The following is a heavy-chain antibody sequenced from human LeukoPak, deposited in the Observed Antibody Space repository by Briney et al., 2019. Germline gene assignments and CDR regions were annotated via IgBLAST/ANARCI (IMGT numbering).Heavy chain of an antibody. CDR2: IYTRGST. CDR3: AREVPYTLEVDY. Sequence: SETLSLTCPVSGGSISSGSYYWSWIRQPAGKGLEWIGRIYTRGSTNYNPSLKSRVTISVDTSKNQFSLKLSSVTAADTAVYYCAREVPYTLEVDYWGQGTLVTVS. D-gene: IGHD5-18*01. CDR1: GGSISSGSYY. V-gene: IGHV4-61*02. J-gene: IGHJ4*02.